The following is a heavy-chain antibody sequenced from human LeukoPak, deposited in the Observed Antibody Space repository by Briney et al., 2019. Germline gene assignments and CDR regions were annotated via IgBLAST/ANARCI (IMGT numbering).Heavy chain of an antibody. CDR3: ATGHWFDP. CDR2: INPNSGGT. J-gene: IGHJ5*02. Sequence: ASVKVSCKASGYTFTGYYMHWVRQAPGQGLEWMGWINPNSGGTIYAQKFQGRVTMTRDTSISTVYMELSRLRSEDTAVYYCATGHWFDPWGQGTLVTVSS. CDR1: GYTFTGYY. V-gene: IGHV1-2*02.